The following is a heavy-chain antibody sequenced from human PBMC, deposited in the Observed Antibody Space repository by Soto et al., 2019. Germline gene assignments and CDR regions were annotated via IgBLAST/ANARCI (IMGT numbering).Heavy chain of an antibody. D-gene: IGHD6-13*01. J-gene: IGHJ4*02. Sequence: SETLSLTCTVSGAPLSSFSYYLAWIRQPPGRGLEWIGSIYYSGSTYYTPSLKSRATISVNTPKNQFSLKLTSVTATDTALYFCARHYSGTWDAYFASWGQGTLVTVSS. CDR2: IYYSGST. CDR1: GAPLSSFSYY. V-gene: IGHV4-39*01. CDR3: ARHYSGTWDAYFAS.